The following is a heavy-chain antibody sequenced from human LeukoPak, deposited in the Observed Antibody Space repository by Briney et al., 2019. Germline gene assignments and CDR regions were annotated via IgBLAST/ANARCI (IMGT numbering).Heavy chain of an antibody. V-gene: IGHV1-2*02. Sequence: ASVKVSCKASGYTFTGYYMHWVRQAPGQGLEWMGWISPNSGGTNYAQKFQSRVTMTRDTSISTAYMELSRLRSDDTAVYYCARERRGERSSFAYWGQGALVTVSS. CDR2: ISPNSGGT. J-gene: IGHJ4*02. CDR3: ARERRGERSSFAY. CDR1: GYTFTGYY. D-gene: IGHD6-6*01.